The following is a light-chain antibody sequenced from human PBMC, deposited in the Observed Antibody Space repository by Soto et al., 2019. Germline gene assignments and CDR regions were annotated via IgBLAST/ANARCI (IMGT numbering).Light chain of an antibody. CDR3: QQYGTSPFT. CDR2: GAS. CDR1: QSVSSSY. J-gene: IGKJ3*01. V-gene: IGKV3-20*01. Sequence: EIVLTQSPGTLSLSPGERATLSCRASQSVSSSYLAWYQQKPGQAPRLLIYGASSRATGIPDRFSGSGSVTDFTLTISRLEPXXFAVYYCQQYGTSPFTFGPGTKVDIK.